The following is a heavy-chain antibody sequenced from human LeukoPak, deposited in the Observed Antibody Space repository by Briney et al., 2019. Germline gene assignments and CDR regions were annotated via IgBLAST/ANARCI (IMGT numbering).Heavy chain of an antibody. CDR3: ARGFGDNYFDY. D-gene: IGHD3-10*01. J-gene: IGHJ4*02. CDR2: VNPNSGGT. CDR1: GYTFTGYY. V-gene: IGHV1-2*04. Sequence: SVTVSCKASGYTFTGYYMHWVRQAPGQGLEWMGWVNPNSGGTNYAQKFQGWVTMTRDTSISTAYMELSRLRSDDTAVYYCARGFGDNYFDYWGQGTLVTVSS.